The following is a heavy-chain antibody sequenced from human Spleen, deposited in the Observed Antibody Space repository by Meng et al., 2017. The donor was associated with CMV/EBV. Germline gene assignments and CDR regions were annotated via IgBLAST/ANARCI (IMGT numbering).Heavy chain of an antibody. CDR1: GGSFSGYY. D-gene: IGHD3-3*02. V-gene: IGHV4-34*01. J-gene: IGHJ6*02. CDR3: ARDHFWSAEYYYYGMDV. CDR2: INHSGST. Sequence: SETLSLTCAVYGGSFSGYYWSWIRQPPGKGLEWIGEINHSGSTNYNPSLKSRVTISVDTSKNQFSLKLSSVTAADTAVYYCARDHFWSAEYYYYGMDVWGQGTTVTVSS.